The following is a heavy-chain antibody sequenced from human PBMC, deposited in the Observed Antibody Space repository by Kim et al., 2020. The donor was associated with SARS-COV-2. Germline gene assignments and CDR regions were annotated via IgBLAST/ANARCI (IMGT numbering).Heavy chain of an antibody. D-gene: IGHD4-17*01. J-gene: IGHJ6*02. CDR3: ARRTRVTSMNYYYYYAMDV. CDR2: IDPTDSYT. V-gene: IGHV5-10-1*01. CDR1: GYSFASYW. Sequence: GESLKISCKGSGYSFASYWIYWVRQMPGKGLEWMGRIDPTDSYTTYSPSFQGHVTISADKSISTAYLQWSSLKASDTAIYFCARRTRVTSMNYYYYYAMDVWGQGTTVTVSS.